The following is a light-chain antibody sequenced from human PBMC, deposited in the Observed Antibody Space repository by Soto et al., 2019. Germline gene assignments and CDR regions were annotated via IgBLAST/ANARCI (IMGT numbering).Light chain of an antibody. CDR1: QSVSTSY. J-gene: IGKJ1*01. CDR2: GAS. Sequence: DIVLTQSPGTLSLSPGDRATLSCRASQSVSTSYLAWYQQKPGQAPRLLIYGASSRATGIPDRFSGSGSGTDFTLTISGLGPEDFAVYYCQQYGNSRGTFGQGTKVEIK. CDR3: QQYGNSRGT. V-gene: IGKV3-20*01.